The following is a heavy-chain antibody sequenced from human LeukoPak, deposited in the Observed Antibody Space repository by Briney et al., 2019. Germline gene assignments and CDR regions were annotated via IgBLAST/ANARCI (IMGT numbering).Heavy chain of an antibody. D-gene: IGHD3-10*01. V-gene: IGHV4-59*12. J-gene: IGHJ4*02. CDR3: AIEVREFVTSINGDC. CDR2: VYYSGST. CDR1: GDSISTYY. Sequence: SETLSLTCTVSGDSISTYYWSWIRQPPGKGLEWIGYVYYSGSTNYNPSLKSRVTISVDTSKNEFSLKLSSVTAADTAVYYCAIEVREFVTSINGDCWGQGTLLTVSS.